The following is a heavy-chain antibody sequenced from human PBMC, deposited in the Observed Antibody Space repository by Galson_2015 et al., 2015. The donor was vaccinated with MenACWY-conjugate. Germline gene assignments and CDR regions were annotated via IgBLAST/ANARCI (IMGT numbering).Heavy chain of an antibody. J-gene: IGHJ6*03. CDR2: IKSQTDGGKT. V-gene: IGHV3-15*01. Sequence: SLRLSCAGSASTFSNAYTSWVRQAPGKGLEWVGRIKSQTDGGKTDYAAPVKGRFTISRDDSKNTLYLQMNSLKIEDTAVYYCTTHKPDSWGGLLFHFYMDVWGKGTTVTVSS. D-gene: IGHD2-21*01. CDR1: ASTFSNAY. CDR3: TTHKPDSWGGLLFHFYMDV.